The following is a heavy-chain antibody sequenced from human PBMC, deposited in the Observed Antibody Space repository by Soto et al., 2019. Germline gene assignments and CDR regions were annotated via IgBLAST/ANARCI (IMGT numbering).Heavy chain of an antibody. V-gene: IGHV3-33*01. CDR3: ARDKNDFWSGYYLAVAMSWFDP. CDR2: IWYDGSNK. J-gene: IGHJ5*02. Sequence: GGSRRLSCAASGFTFSSYGMHWVRQAPGKGLEWVAVIWYDGSNKYYADSVKGRFTISRDNSKNTLYLQMNSLRAEDTAVYYCARDKNDFWSGYYLAVAMSWFDPWGQGTLVTV. D-gene: IGHD3-3*01. CDR1: GFTFSSYG.